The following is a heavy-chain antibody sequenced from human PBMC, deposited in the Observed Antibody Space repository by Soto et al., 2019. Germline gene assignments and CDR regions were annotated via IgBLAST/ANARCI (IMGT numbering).Heavy chain of an antibody. CDR2: INHSGST. CDR3: ASGPGSGTYETYGMDV. Sequence: SETLSLTCAVYGGSFSAYYWSWIRQPPGKGLEWVGEINHSGSTNYNPSLKSRVTISVDTSKNQFSLKLSSVTAADTAVYYCASGPGSGTYETYGMDVWGQGTTVTVSS. J-gene: IGHJ6*02. V-gene: IGHV4-34*01. D-gene: IGHD1-26*01. CDR1: GGSFSAYY.